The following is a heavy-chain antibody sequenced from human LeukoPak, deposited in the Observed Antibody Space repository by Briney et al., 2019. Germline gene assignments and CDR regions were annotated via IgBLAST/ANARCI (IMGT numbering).Heavy chain of an antibody. V-gene: IGHV1-8*01. CDR2: MSPTSGDT. CDR3: ARAGYSSSSHYYYMDV. J-gene: IGHJ6*03. CDR1: GYAFTSYD. Sequence: ASVTVSCKASGYAFTSYDISWVRQAPGQGFEWLGWMSPTSGDTGYAEEFQGRVTMTRDTSISTAYMELSRLRSDDTAVYYCARAGYSSSSHYYYMDVWGKGTTVTVSS. D-gene: IGHD6-13*01.